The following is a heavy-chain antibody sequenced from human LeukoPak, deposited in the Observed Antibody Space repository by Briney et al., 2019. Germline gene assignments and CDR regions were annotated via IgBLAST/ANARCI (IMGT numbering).Heavy chain of an antibody. D-gene: IGHD6-13*01. CDR1: GFTFSSYS. V-gene: IGHV3-21*04. CDR3: AKDAGGYSSSWDAFDI. CDR2: ISTSSSYI. Sequence: GGSLRLSCGVSGFTFSSYSMNWVRQAPGKGLEWVSFISTSSSYIYYADSVKGRFTISRDNSKNTLYLQMNSLRAEDTAVYYCAKDAGGYSSSWDAFDIWGQGTMVTVSS. J-gene: IGHJ3*02.